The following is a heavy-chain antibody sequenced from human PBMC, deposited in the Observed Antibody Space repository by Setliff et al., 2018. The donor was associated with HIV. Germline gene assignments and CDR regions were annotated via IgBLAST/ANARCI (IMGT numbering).Heavy chain of an antibody. D-gene: IGHD2-2*01. Sequence: SEILSLTCTVSGDSISRRIYYWGWIRQPPGKGLEWIGNFYYSGSSHYNPSLKSRVTISVDTSKNQFSLKLISVSAADTAVYYCAKLLPAADMAREIDSWGQGTLVTVSS. CDR1: GDSISRRIYY. J-gene: IGHJ4*02. CDR3: AKLLPAADMAREIDS. V-gene: IGHV4-39*01. CDR2: FYYSGSS.